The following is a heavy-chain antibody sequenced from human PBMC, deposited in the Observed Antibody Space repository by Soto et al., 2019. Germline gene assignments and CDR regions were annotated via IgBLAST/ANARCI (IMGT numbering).Heavy chain of an antibody. J-gene: IGHJ6*02. CDR2: IWYDGSNK. CDR3: ARGPDIVVVPAAMRSYYYYGMDV. V-gene: IGHV3-33*01. D-gene: IGHD2-2*01. Sequence: GGSLRLSCAASGFTFSSYGMHWVRQAPGKGLEWVAVIWYDGSNKYYADSVKGRFTISRDNSKNTLYLQMNSLRAEDTAVYYCARGPDIVVVPAAMRSYYYYGMDVWGQGTTVTVSS. CDR1: GFTFSSYG.